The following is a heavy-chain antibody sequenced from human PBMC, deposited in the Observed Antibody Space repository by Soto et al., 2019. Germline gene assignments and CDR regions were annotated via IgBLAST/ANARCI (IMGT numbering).Heavy chain of an antibody. J-gene: IGHJ6*02. D-gene: IGHD2-21*01. V-gene: IGHV1-18*04. CDR3: ARVSAIRMAAYAX. CDR2: VSPYNGNA. Sequence: ASVKVSCKTSGYTFSNYAISWVRQAPGQGPEWMGWVSPYNGNANYTEKFQGRVSMTTDTSTTTAYMELTSLTSDDTAIYYCARVSAIRMAAYAXWGQGTTVTVS. CDR1: GYTFSNYA.